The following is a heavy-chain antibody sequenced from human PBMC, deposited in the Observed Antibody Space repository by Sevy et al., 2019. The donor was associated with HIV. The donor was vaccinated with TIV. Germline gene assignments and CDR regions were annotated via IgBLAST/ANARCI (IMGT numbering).Heavy chain of an antibody. V-gene: IGHV3-43*01. J-gene: IGHJ4*02. CDR3: AKELAFFAFCDLVPAGVRDY. CDR1: GFTFDDYT. D-gene: IGHD2-21*02. Sequence: GGSLRLSCAASGFTFDDYTMHWVRQAPGKGLEWVSLISWDGGSTYYADSVKGRFTISRDNGKTTLYLQMNSLRAEDTALYYCAKELAFFAFCDLVPAGVRDYWGQGTLVTVSS. CDR2: ISWDGGST.